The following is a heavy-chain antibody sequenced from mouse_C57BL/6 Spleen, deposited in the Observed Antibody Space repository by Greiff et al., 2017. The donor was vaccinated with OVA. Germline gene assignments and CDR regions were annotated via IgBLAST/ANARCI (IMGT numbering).Heavy chain of an antibody. D-gene: IGHD1-1*01. CDR2: IWSGGST. J-gene: IGHJ3*01. V-gene: IGHV2-2*01. CDR3: ARNLYYTEAWFAY. CDR1: GFSLTSYG. Sequence: VMLVESGPGLVQPSQSLSITCTVSGFSLTSYGVHWVRQSPGKGLEWLGVIWSGGSTDYNAAFISRLSISKDNSKSQVFFKMNSLQADDTAIYYCARNLYYTEAWFAYWGQGTLVTVSA.